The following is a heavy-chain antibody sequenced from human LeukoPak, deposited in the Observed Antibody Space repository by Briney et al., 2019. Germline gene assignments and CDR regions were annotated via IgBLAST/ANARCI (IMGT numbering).Heavy chain of an antibody. D-gene: IGHD4-23*01. CDR2: IYYSGST. CDR3: ARRLCPVVTPGDDAFDI. Sequence: SETLSLTCTVSGGSISSYYWSWIRQPPGKGLEWIGYIYYSGSTNYNPSLKSRVTISVDTSKNQFSLELSSVTAADTAVYYCARRLCPVVTPGDDAFDIWGQGTMVTVSS. V-gene: IGHV4-59*08. J-gene: IGHJ3*02. CDR1: GGSISSYY.